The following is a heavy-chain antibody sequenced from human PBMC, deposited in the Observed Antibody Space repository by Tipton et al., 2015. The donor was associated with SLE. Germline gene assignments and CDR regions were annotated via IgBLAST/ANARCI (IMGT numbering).Heavy chain of an antibody. CDR3: AKDVRVYSGIYWGNAFDI. J-gene: IGHJ3*02. Sequence: SLRLSCAASGFTFDEYAMHWVRRTPGEGLEWVSGISWNSGSIVYADSVKGRFTISRDNAKNSLYLQMNSLRAEDTALYYCAKDVRVYSGIYWGNAFDIWGQGTMVTVSS. CDR1: GFTFDEYA. V-gene: IGHV3-9*01. D-gene: IGHD1-26*01. CDR2: ISWNSGSI.